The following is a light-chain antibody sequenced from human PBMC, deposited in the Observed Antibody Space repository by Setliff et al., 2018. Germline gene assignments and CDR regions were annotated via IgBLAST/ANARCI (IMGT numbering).Light chain of an antibody. Sequence: QSALTQPASVSGSPGQSITISCTGTSSDIGAYDHVFWFQQHPGKAPKLLISDVINRASGVSNRFSGSKSGNTASLTISGLQAEDEADYYCTSYTVANTDVFGTGTKV. CDR1: SSDIGAYDH. V-gene: IGLV2-14*03. CDR2: DVI. J-gene: IGLJ1*01. CDR3: TSYTVANTDV.